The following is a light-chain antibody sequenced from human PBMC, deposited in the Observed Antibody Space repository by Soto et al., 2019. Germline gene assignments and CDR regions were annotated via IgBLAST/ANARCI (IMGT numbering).Light chain of an antibody. CDR1: QSVLYSSINKNY. Sequence: DIVMTQSPDSLAVSLGERATINCKSSQSVLYSSINKNYLAWYQHRVGQPPKLLLYWASIRESGVPDRFSGSGSGTDFTLTISSLQAEDVAIYYCQQYYSSPLTFGGGTKVEIK. CDR3: QQYYSSPLT. J-gene: IGKJ4*01. CDR2: WAS. V-gene: IGKV4-1*01.